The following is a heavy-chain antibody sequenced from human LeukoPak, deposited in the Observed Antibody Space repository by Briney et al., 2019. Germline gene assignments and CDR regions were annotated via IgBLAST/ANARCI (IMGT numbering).Heavy chain of an antibody. D-gene: IGHD5-12*01. CDR2: IYYSGST. J-gene: IGHJ4*02. Sequence: SETLSLTCTVSGCSISSYYLSWIRQPPGKGLEWIGYIYYSGSTNYNPSLKSRVTISVDTSKNQFSLKLSSVTAADTAVYYCARSPTYGGYPANFDYWGQGTLVTVSS. CDR1: GCSISSYY. V-gene: IGHV4-59*01. CDR3: ARSPTYGGYPANFDY.